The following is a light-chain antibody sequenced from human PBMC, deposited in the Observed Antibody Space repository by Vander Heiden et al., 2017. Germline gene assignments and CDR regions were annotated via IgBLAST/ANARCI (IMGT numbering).Light chain of an antibody. CDR3: QQFNGYPHAYT. CDR1: QGISSA. J-gene: IGKJ2*01. CDR2: DAS. V-gene: IGKV1-13*02. Sequence: AIQLTQSPSSLSASLGDRVTITCRASQGISSALAWYQQKPGKAPKLLIYDASSLESGVPSRFSGSGSGTEFTLTISSLQPEDFATYYCQQFNGYPHAYTFGQGTKLEIK.